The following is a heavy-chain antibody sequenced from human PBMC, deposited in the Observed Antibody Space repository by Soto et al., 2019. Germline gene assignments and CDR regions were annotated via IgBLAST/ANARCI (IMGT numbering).Heavy chain of an antibody. CDR2: IKSRADGGTT. CDR1: GFTFTKAW. V-gene: IGHV3-15*01. Sequence: EVQLVESGGCLVKPGGSLRLSFAASGFTFTKAWMTWVRQTPGKGLEWVGRIKSRADGGTTDYAASVKDRFIISRDDSNDTLYLHMNRLKTDDTAVYYCTTASQWLPPYSWGQGALVTVSS. CDR3: TTASQWLPPYS. J-gene: IGHJ4*02. D-gene: IGHD6-19*01.